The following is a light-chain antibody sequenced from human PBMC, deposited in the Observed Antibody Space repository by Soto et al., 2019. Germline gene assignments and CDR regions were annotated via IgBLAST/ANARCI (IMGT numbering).Light chain of an antibody. J-gene: IGLJ1*01. V-gene: IGLV2-14*03. Sequence: QSVLAQPASVSGSPGQSIAVSCTGSSSDVCAYNFVSWYQHHPGKVPKLLIHGVSVRPSGISDRFSGSKSGNTASLTISGLQADDEADYYCCSYTTTRTYVFGSGTKVTVL. CDR2: GVS. CDR3: CSYTTTRTYV. CDR1: SSDVCAYNF.